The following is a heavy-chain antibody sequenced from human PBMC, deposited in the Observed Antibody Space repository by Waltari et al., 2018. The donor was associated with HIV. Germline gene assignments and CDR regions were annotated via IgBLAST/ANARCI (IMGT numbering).Heavy chain of an antibody. D-gene: IGHD3-22*01. J-gene: IGHJ4*02. CDR3: AREGGPYDTSGYGY. Sequence: QVQLQQWGAGLLKPSETLSLPCAVYGGSFSGYYWSWIRQPPGKGLEWIGEINHSGSTNYNPSLKSRVTILVDTSKNQFSLKLNSVTAADTAVYYCAREGGPYDTSGYGYWGQGTLVTVSS. V-gene: IGHV4-34*01. CDR1: GGSFSGYY. CDR2: INHSGST.